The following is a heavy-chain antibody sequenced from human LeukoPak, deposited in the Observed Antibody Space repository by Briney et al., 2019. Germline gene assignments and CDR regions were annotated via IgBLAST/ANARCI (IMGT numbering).Heavy chain of an antibody. CDR2: IYTSGST. Sequence: SETLSPTCTVPGASISSNYWSWIRQPAGKGLEWIGRIYTSGSTTYNPSLKSRITISVDTSKTQSSTKLSAVTAPDTPVYYCGRESRETAAGSWGQGTLVTVSS. D-gene: IGHD6-13*01. CDR1: GASISSNY. V-gene: IGHV4-4*07. CDR3: GRESRETAAGS. J-gene: IGHJ4*02.